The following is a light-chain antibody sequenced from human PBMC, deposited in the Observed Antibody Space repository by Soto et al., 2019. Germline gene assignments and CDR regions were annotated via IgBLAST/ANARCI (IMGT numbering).Light chain of an antibody. CDR2: GVT. CDR3: SSLTSNRIYV. CDR1: HNDIGTYDY. V-gene: IGLV2-14*03. J-gene: IGLJ1*01. Sequence: SVLTQPTSVSGSPGQSITISCTGNHNDIGTYDYVSWYQQHPGRAPRLLIHGVTTRPSGISGRFSASKSGLTASLTISGLQPEDEADYYCSSLTSNRIYVFGTGTKVTVL.